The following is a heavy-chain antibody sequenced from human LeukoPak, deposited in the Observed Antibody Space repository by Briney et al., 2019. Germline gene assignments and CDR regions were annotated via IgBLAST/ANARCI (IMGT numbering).Heavy chain of an antibody. CDR1: GYTFSSHD. D-gene: IGHD1-7*01. CDR2: MNPNSGNT. V-gene: IGHV1-8*01. CDR3: ARGQSLELLDY. Sequence: ASVKVSCKASGYTFSSHDINWVRQVPRHGLEWMGWMNPNSGNTGYAQKFQGRVTITRNTSISTAYMELSSLRSEDTAVYYCARGQSLELLDYWGQGTLVTVSS. J-gene: IGHJ4*02.